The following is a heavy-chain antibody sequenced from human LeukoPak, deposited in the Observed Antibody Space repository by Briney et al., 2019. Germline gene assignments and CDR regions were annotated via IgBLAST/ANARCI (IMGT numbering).Heavy chain of an antibody. D-gene: IGHD1-1*01. V-gene: IGHV3-30*04. CDR1: GFTFSSYE. CDR2: ISYDGSNK. J-gene: IGHJ4*02. Sequence: GGSLRLSCAASGFTFSSYEMNWVRQAPGKGLEWVALISYDGSNKNYADSVKGRFTISRDNSKSTLFLQTNSLRAEDTALYYCAKGLERESRLDSWGQGTLVTVSS. CDR3: AKGLERESRLDS.